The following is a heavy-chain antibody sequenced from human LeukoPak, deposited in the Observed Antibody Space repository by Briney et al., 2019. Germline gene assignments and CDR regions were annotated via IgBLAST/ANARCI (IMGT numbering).Heavy chain of an antibody. V-gene: IGHV3-48*01. CDR1: GFTFSTYD. CDR2: ISSSSRTI. Sequence: GGSLRLSCAASGFTFSTYDMNWVRQAPGKGLEWVSYISSSSRTISYADSVKGRFTISRDNSKNTLYLQMNSLRAEDTAVYYCAKALYGDYVGVSIDYWGQGTLVTVSS. D-gene: IGHD4-17*01. CDR3: AKALYGDYVGVSIDY. J-gene: IGHJ4*02.